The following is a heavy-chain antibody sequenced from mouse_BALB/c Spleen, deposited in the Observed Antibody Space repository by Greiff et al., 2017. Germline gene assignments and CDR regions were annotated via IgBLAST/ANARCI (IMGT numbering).Heavy chain of an antibody. CDR1: GYAFSSYW. V-gene: IGHV1-80*01. CDR3: ARSLYGNYGYWYFDV. Sequence: QVQLQQSGTVLARPGASVKISCKASGYAFSSYWMNWVKQRPGQGLEWIGQIYPGDGDTNYNGKFKGKATLTADKSSSTAYMQLSSLTSEDSAVYFCARSLYGNYGYWYFDVWGAGTTVTVSS. J-gene: IGHJ1*01. D-gene: IGHD2-1*01. CDR2: IYPGDGDT.